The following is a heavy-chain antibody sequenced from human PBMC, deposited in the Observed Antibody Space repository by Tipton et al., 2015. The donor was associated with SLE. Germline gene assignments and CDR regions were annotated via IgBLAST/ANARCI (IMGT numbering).Heavy chain of an antibody. Sequence: GSLRLSCAASGFTLNNDWMHWVRQAPGKGLVWVSRIKPDGRTINYADVVKGRFTISRDSAENTLYLQMNSLRAEDTAVYYCARDPPLRGMDVWGKGTTVTVSS. CDR2: IKPDGRTI. CDR1: GFTLNNDW. V-gene: IGHV3-74*01. CDR3: ARDPPLRGMDV. J-gene: IGHJ6*03.